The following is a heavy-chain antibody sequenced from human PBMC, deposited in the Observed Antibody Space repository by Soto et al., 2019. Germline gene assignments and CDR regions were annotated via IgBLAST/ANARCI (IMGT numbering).Heavy chain of an antibody. Sequence: QITLKESGPPLVKPTQTLTLTCTFSGFSLSTRGLGVGWILQPPGKALEWLALSYWGEDKRYSPSLKSRLTITKDTHKNQVVLTMTNMDTVDTATYYCAHSRTPLKIPIDAFDIWGQGTMVTVSS. CDR1: GFSLSTRGLG. CDR3: AHSRTPLKIPIDAFDI. CDR2: SYWGEDK. J-gene: IGHJ3*02. V-gene: IGHV2-5*02. D-gene: IGHD2-21*01.